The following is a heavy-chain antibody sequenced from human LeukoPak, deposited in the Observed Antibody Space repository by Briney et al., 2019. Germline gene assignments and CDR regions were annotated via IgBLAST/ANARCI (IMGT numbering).Heavy chain of an antibody. CDR1: GGSFSGYY. D-gene: IGHD3-22*01. Sequence: SETLSLTCAVYGGSFSGYYWSWIRQPPGKGLEWIGEINHSGSTNYNPSLKSRVTISVDTSKNQFSLKLSSVTAADTAVYYCARDLDGSGYFTLGYWGQGTLVTVSS. CDR3: ARDLDGSGYFTLGY. CDR2: INHSGST. V-gene: IGHV4-34*01. J-gene: IGHJ4*02.